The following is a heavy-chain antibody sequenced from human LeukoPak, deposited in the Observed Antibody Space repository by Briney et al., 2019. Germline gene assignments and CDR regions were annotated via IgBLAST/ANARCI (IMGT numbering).Heavy chain of an antibody. V-gene: IGHV1-8*01. CDR3: ARKGLLGSGKPWFDP. J-gene: IGHJ5*02. Sequence: GASVKVSCKASGYTLTSYDINWVRQAPGQGLEWMGWMNPNSGNTASAQKFQGRVTMTTNTSISTAYMELTGLRSEDTAMYFCARKGLLGSGKPWFDPWGQGTLVTVSS. CDR1: GYTLTSYD. CDR2: MNPNSGNT. D-gene: IGHD2-15*01.